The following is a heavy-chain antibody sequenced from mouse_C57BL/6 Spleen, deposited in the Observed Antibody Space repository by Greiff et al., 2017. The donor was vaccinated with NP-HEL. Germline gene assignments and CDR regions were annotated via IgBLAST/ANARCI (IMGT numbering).Heavy chain of an antibody. CDR2: ILPGSGCP. J-gene: IGHJ3*01. Sequence: QVQLQQSGAELMKPGASVTLSCKATGYPFTGYWLAWVKPRPGHVLEWICEILPGSGCPNYNEKFKGKATFTADTSSNTAYMQLSSLTTEDSAIYYCASSEYYGSSYGGFAYWGQGTLVTVSA. V-gene: IGHV1-9*01. D-gene: IGHD1-1*01. CDR1: GYPFTGYW. CDR3: ASSEYYGSSYGGFAY.